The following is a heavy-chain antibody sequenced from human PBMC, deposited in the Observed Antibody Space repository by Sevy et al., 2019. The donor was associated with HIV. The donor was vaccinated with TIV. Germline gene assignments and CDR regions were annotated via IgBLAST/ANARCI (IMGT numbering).Heavy chain of an antibody. CDR2: IAYGGGDK. J-gene: IGHJ4*02. CDR1: GFTFSNYG. V-gene: IGHV3-30*03. D-gene: IGHD3-22*01. CDR3: AMNYYDSSGSSFFFDY. Sequence: GGSLRLSCAASGFTFSNYGMHWVRQAPGKGPEWVSLIAYGGGDKYYADSVKGRFTISRDNSKNTLYLQMNSLRAEDTAVYYCAMNYYDSSGSSFFFDYWGQGTLVTVSS.